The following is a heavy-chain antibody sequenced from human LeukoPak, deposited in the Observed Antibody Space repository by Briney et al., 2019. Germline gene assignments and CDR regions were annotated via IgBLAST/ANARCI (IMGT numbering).Heavy chain of an antibody. CDR1: GGSISSNNW. D-gene: IGHD6-19*01. CDR3: ARELYSSGWYRLDDAFDI. CDR2: IYHSGSP. J-gene: IGHJ3*02. V-gene: IGHV4-4*02. Sequence: SETLSLTCAVSGGSISSNNWWGWVRQPPGKGLEWIGEIYHSGSPNYNPSLKSRVTISVDKSRNHFSLNLSSVTAADTAVYYCARELYSSGWYRLDDAFDIWGQGTMVTVSS.